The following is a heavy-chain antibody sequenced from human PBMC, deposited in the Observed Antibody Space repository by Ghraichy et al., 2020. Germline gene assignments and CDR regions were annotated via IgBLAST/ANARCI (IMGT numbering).Heavy chain of an antibody. CDR3: AKCSFTIFGVVTYGMDV. V-gene: IGHV3-23*01. CDR2: ISGSGGST. D-gene: IGHD3-3*01. Sequence: GGSLRLSCAASGFTFSSYAMSWVRQAPGKGLEWVSAISGSGGSTYYADSVKGRFTISRDNSKNTLYLQMNSLRAEDTAVYYCAKCSFTIFGVVTYGMDVWGQGTTVTVSS. CDR1: GFTFSSYA. J-gene: IGHJ6*02.